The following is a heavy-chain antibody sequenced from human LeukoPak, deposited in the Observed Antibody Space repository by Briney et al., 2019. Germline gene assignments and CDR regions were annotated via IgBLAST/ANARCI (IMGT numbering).Heavy chain of an antibody. CDR1: GYTFTSYY. V-gene: IGHV1-46*01. D-gene: IGHD4/OR15-4a*01. J-gene: IGHJ4*02. Sequence: ASVKVSCKASGYTFTSYYMQWVRQAPGQGLEWMGIINPSGGSTSYAQKFQGRVTMTRDTSTSTVYMELSSLRSEDTAVYYCASGDYGDPPLNYWGQGTLVTVSS. CDR3: ASGDYGDPPLNY. CDR2: INPSGGST.